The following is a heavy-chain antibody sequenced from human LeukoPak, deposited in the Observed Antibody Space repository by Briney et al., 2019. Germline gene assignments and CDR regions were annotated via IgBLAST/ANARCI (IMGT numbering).Heavy chain of an antibody. Sequence: SETLSLTCTVSGGSISSTSYFWAWIRQPPGKGLEWIGNIYNSGSTSYNPSLKSRVTISVDTSKNQFSLMLSSVTAADTAVYYCASPGYSHGSYFDYWGQGTLVTVSS. CDR3: ASPGYSHGSYFDY. D-gene: IGHD5-18*01. CDR2: IYNSGST. V-gene: IGHV4-39*01. J-gene: IGHJ4*01. CDR1: GGSISSTSYF.